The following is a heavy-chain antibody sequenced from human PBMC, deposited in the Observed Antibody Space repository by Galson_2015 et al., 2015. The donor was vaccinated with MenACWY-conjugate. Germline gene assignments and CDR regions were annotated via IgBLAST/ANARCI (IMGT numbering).Heavy chain of an antibody. Sequence: SRINPGGSSTTYADSVKDRFTISRDNAKNTLYLQMNSLRPEDTAVFYCAKTRGASFYFDSWGQGTLVTVSS. CDR2: INPGGSST. V-gene: IGHV3-74*01. J-gene: IGHJ4*02. D-gene: IGHD1-26*01. CDR3: AKTRGASFYFDS.